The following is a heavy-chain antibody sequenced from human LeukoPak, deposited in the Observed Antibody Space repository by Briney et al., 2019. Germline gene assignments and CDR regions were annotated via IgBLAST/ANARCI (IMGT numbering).Heavy chain of an antibody. CDR3: ARWGYGY. J-gene: IGHJ4*02. V-gene: IGHV3-30*04. CDR1: GFTFSSYA. D-gene: IGHD5-12*01. CDR2: ISYDGSNK. Sequence: GGSLRLSCAASGFTFSSYAMHWVRQAPGKGLEWVAVISYDGSNKYYADSVKGRFTISRDNSKNTLYLQMNSLRAEDTAVYYCARWGYGYWSQGTLVTVSS.